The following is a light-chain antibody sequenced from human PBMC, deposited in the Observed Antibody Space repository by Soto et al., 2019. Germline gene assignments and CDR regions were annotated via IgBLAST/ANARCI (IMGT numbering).Light chain of an antibody. J-gene: IGKJ2*01. V-gene: IGKV1-27*01. CDR1: QGIRND. Sequence: DIQMTQSPSSLSASVGDRVTITCRASQGIRNDLAWYQQKPGKVPKLLIYGASTLQSGVPSRFSGSGSGTDFTLTISSLQPEDVASYYCQKYNSAPRTFGQGTKLEIK. CDR2: GAS. CDR3: QKYNSAPRT.